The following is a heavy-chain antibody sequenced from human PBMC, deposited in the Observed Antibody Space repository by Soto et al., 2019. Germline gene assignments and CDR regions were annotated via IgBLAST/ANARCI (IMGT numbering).Heavy chain of an antibody. D-gene: IGHD3-3*01. V-gene: IGHV4-34*01. CDR2: INHTGGT. Sequence: ASETLSLTCAVYGGSVNGYYWNWTRQPPGKGLEWIGEINHTGGTHYNPSLKSRVTMSVDTSKNQFSLRLSSVTAADTAIYYCATRITVFGLLIPPFDPWGQGTLVTVSS. J-gene: IGHJ5*02. CDR1: GGSVNGYY. CDR3: ATRITVFGLLIPPFDP.